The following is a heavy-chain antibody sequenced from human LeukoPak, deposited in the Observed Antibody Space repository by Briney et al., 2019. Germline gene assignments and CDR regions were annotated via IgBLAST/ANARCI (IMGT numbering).Heavy chain of an antibody. CDR2: MNPNSGNT. J-gene: IGHJ4*02. D-gene: IGHD5-12*01. V-gene: IGHV1-8*01. Sequence: ASVKVSCKASGYTFTSYDINWVQQATGQGLEWMGWMNPNSGNTGYAQKFQGRVTMTRNTSISTAYMELSSLRSEDTAVYYCARGRRGYSGYDLDETYYFDYWGQGTLVTVSS. CDR3: ARGRRGYSGYDLDETYYFDY. CDR1: GYTFTSYD.